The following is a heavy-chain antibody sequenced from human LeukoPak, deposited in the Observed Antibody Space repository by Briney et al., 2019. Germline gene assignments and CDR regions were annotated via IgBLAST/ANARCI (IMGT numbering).Heavy chain of an antibody. Sequence: GASVKVSCKASGYTFTGYHIHWVRQAPGQGLEWMGRINPYSGDTNFAQKFQGRVTMTRDTSISTAYMELSRLRSDDTAVYYCARGSTYGGYEIDYWGQGTLVTVSS. CDR1: GYTFTGYH. CDR3: ARGSTYGGYEIDY. CDR2: INPYSGDT. V-gene: IGHV1-2*06. D-gene: IGHD5-12*01. J-gene: IGHJ4*02.